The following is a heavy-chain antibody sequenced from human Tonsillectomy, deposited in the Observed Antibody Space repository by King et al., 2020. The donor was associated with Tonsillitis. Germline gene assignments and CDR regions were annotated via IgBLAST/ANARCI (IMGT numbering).Heavy chain of an antibody. CDR1: GGSISSSTYY. J-gene: IGHJ4*02. V-gene: IGHV4-39*01. CDR2: IYYSGST. Sequence: LQLQESGPGLVKPSETLSLTCTVSGGSISSSTYYWGWIRQPPGKGLEWIGSIYYSGSTHYNPSLKSRVTISVDTSKNQFSLKVSSATAADTAVYYCARLYSGYDVFDYWGQGTLVTVSS. CDR3: ARLYSGYDVFDY. D-gene: IGHD5-12*01.